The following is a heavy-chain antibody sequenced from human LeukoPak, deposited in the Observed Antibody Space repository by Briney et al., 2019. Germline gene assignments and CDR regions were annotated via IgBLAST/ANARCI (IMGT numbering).Heavy chain of an antibody. CDR3: ARGPAAIHHTFDY. V-gene: IGHV1-69*05. J-gene: IGHJ4*02. D-gene: IGHD2-2*02. CDR1: GGTFSSYA. Sequence: SVKVSCKASGGTFSSYAISWVRQAPGQGLEWVGGIIPIFGTANYAQKFQGRVTITTDESTSTAYMELSSLRSEDTAVYYCARGPAAIHHTFDYWGQGTLVTVSS. CDR2: IIPIFGTA.